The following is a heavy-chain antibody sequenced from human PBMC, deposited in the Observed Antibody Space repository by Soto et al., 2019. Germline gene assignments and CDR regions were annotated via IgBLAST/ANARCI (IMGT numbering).Heavy chain of an antibody. Sequence: GGSLRLSCVVSGFTLSDYSRNWVRQAPGKGLEWVSYISDRGSRIYYADSVKGRFTISRDSAKNSLYLQMNSLRAEDTAVYYCAPQGVGATGYLYWGQGTLVTVSS. CDR2: ISDRGSRI. CDR1: GFTLSDYS. CDR3: APQGVGATGYLY. V-gene: IGHV3-48*01. D-gene: IGHD1-26*01. J-gene: IGHJ4*02.